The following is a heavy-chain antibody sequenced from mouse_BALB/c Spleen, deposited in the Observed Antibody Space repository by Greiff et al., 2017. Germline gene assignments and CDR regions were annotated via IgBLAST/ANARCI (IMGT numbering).Heavy chain of an antibody. CDR2: IWAGGST. CDR3: ARDRAFAY. Sequence: QVQLKQSGPGLVAPSQSLSITCTVSGFSLTSYGVHWVRQPPGKGLEWLGVIWAGGSTNYNSALMSRLSISKDNSKSQVFLKMNSLQTDDTAMYYCARDRAFAYWGQGTLVTVSA. CDR1: GFSLTSYG. J-gene: IGHJ3*01. D-gene: IGHD3-1*01. V-gene: IGHV2-9*02.